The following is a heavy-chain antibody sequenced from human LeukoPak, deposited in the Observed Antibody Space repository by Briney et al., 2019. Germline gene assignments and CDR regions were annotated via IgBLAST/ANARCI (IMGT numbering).Heavy chain of an antibody. CDR2: IIPILGIA. J-gene: IGHJ6*02. D-gene: IGHD6-19*01. V-gene: IGHV1-69*04. Sequence: PVKVSCKASGGTFSSYAISWVRQAPGQGLEWMGRIIPILGIANYAQKFQGRVTITADKSTSTAYMELSSLRSEDTAVYYCARDSSGWYGDYYYYGMDVWGQGTTVTVSS. CDR3: ARDSSGWYGDYYYYGMDV. CDR1: GGTFSSYA.